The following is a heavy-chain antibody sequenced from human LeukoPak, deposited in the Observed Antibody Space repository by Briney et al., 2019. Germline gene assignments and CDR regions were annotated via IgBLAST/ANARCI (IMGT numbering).Heavy chain of an antibody. Sequence: GGSLRLSCAASRFTLDDYAMHWVRQAPGKGLEWVSGISWNSGSIGYADSVKGRFTISRDNAKNSLYLQMNSLRAEDTALYYCAKDRTAMAPGYYYGMDVWGQGTTVTVSS. J-gene: IGHJ6*02. D-gene: IGHD5-18*01. CDR2: ISWNSGSI. V-gene: IGHV3-9*01. CDR3: AKDRTAMAPGYYYGMDV. CDR1: RFTLDDYA.